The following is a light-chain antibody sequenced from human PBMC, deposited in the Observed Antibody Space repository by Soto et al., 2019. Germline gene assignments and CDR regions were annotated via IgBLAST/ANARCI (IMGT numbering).Light chain of an antibody. CDR2: EVS. CDR3: SSYAGNNNYV. J-gene: IGLJ1*01. Sequence: QSVLTQTPSASGSLGQSVTISCTGTSSDVGAYDSVSWYQRHPGKAPTALIYEVSKRPSGVPDRFSGSKSGNTASLTVSGLQAEDEADYYCSSYAGNNNYVFGSGTKVTVL. CDR1: SSDVGAYDS. V-gene: IGLV2-8*01.